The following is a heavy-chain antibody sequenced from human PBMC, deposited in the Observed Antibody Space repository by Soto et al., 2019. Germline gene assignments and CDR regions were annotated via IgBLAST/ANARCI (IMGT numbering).Heavy chain of an antibody. Sequence: SATLSLTCTIHRHSIHSYSWSWILQPTRTGLEWSVNIHYNGNTKYSPSLKSRVTMSVDTSKNHFSLKLISVTTADTAVYFCAREGNLGRWIQPLDSWGQGTLVTVSS. CDR3: AREGNLGRWIQPLDS. CDR2: IHYNGNT. J-gene: IGHJ4*02. CDR1: RHSIHSYS. D-gene: IGHD2-2*03. V-gene: IGHV4-59*01.